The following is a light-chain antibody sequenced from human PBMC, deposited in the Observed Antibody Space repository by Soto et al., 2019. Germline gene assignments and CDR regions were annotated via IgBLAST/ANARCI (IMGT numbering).Light chain of an antibody. Sequence: QSVLTQPPSVSGPPGQSVAISCTGTSSDVGSDNRVSWYQQPPGTAPKLTISEVSNRPSGVPDRFSGSKSGNTASLTISGLQDEDEADYYCSSYTSSSTYVFGTGTKVTVL. CDR2: EVS. CDR3: SSYTSSSTYV. CDR1: SSDVGSDNR. V-gene: IGLV2-18*02. J-gene: IGLJ1*01.